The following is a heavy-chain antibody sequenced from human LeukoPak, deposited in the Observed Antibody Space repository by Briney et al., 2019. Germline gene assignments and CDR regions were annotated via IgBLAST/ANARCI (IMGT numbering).Heavy chain of an antibody. V-gene: IGHV3-23*01. CDR3: AKDRIAVAGDFDY. J-gene: IGHJ4*02. D-gene: IGHD6-19*01. Sequence: GGSLRLSCAASGFTFRNYAMSWVRQAPGKGLEWVSGISGSVGSTYYADSVKGRFTISRDNSKNTLYLQMNSLRAEDTAVYYCAKDRIAVAGDFDYWGQGTLVTVSS. CDR1: GFTFRNYA. CDR2: ISGSVGST.